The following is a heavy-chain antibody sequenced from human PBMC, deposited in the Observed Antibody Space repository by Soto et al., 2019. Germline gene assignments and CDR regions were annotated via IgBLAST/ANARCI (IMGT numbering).Heavy chain of an antibody. CDR1: GYTFTSYD. V-gene: IGHV1-8*01. CDR2: MNPNSGNT. J-gene: IGHJ6*03. CDR3: ARGNSRVSGSGSHMDV. Sequence: QVQLVQSGAEVKKPGASVKVSCKASGYTFTSYDINWVRQATGQGLDWMGWMNPNSGNTGYAQKFQGRVTMTRNTSISTAYMELSSLRSEDTAVYYCARGNSRVSGSGSHMDVWGKGTTVTVSS. D-gene: IGHD3-10*01.